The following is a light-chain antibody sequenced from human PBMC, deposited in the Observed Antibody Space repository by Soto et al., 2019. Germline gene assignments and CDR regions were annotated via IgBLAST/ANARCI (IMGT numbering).Light chain of an antibody. CDR3: QQSFT. CDR2: KAS. Sequence: DIQMTQSPSTLSASVGDRVTITCRASQSNSSWLAGYQQKPGKAPKLLIYKASTLESGVPTRFSGSGSGTEVTLTISRLQRDDFATYYCQQSFTFGAGTKVDI. J-gene: IGKJ3*01. V-gene: IGKV1-5*03. CDR1: QSNSSW.